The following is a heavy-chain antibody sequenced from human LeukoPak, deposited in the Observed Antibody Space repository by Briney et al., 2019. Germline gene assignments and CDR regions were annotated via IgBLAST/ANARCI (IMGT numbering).Heavy chain of an antibody. J-gene: IGHJ6*03. CDR2: INHSGST. Sequence: SETLSLTCAVYGGSFSGYYWSWIRQPPGKGLEWIGEINHSGSTNYNPSLKSRVTMSVDTSKNQFSLKLSSVTAADTAVYYCARVRCSGGSCPYYYYYYYMDVWGKGTTVTVSS. D-gene: IGHD2-15*01. V-gene: IGHV4-34*01. CDR1: GGSFSGYY. CDR3: ARVRCSGGSCPYYYYYYYMDV.